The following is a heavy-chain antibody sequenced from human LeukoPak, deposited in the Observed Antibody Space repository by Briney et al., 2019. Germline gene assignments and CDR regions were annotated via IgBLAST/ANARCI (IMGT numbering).Heavy chain of an antibody. CDR3: ARGHTMVRGPFDY. Sequence: GGSLRLSCAASGFTFSSYAMSWVRQAPGKGLEWVSAISDSAYSTFYADSVKGRFTIFRDNSKNTLYLQMNSLRAEDTAVYYCARGHTMVRGPFDYWGQGTLVTVSS. D-gene: IGHD3-10*01. CDR1: GFTFSSYA. V-gene: IGHV3-23*01. CDR2: ISDSAYST. J-gene: IGHJ4*02.